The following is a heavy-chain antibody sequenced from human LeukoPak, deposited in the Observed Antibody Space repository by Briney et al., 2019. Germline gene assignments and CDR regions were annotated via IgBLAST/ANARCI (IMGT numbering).Heavy chain of an antibody. Sequence: GGSLRLSCAASGFTFITYGMHWVRQAPGKGLEWVALIWYDGSYKYYADSVKGRLTISRDNSKNTLYLQMNSLRAEDTAVYYCAREYYDSSDYPRQHYFDYWGQGTLVTVSS. V-gene: IGHV3-33*01. CDR1: GFTFITYG. D-gene: IGHD3-22*01. J-gene: IGHJ4*02. CDR2: IWYDGSYK. CDR3: AREYYDSSDYPRQHYFDY.